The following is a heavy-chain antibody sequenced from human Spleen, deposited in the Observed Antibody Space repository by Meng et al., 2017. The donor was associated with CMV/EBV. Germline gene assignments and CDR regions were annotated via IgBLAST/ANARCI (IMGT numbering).Heavy chain of an antibody. CDR1: GFTFSSYW. V-gene: IGHV3-7*01. Sequence: GESLKISCAASGFTFSSYWMTWVRQAPGKGLEWVANIKYAGSEKYYVDSVKGRFTISRDNAKNSLYLQMNSLRAEDTAVYYCARSSRIDYWGQGTLVTVSS. CDR3: ARSSRIDY. D-gene: IGHD1-14*01. CDR2: IKYAGSEK. J-gene: IGHJ4*02.